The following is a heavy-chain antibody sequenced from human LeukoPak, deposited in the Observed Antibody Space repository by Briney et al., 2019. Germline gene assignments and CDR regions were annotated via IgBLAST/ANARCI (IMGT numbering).Heavy chain of an antibody. CDR2: IYYSGST. V-gene: IGHV4-31*03. Sequence: PSETLSLTCTVSGGSISSGGYYWSWIRQHPGKGLEWIGYIYYSGSTYYNPSLKSRVTISVDTSKNQFSLKLSSVTAADTAVYYCAREHGCYDSSGYSPPDYWGQGTLVTVSS. CDR3: AREHGCYDSSGYSPPDY. D-gene: IGHD3-22*01. CDR1: GGSISSGGYY. J-gene: IGHJ4*02.